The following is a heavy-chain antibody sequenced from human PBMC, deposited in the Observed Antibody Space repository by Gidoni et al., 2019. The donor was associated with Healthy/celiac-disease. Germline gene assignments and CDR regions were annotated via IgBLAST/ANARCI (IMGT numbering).Heavy chain of an antibody. Sequence: EVQLLESGGGLVQPGGSLRLSCAPSGFPFSSYAMGWVRQAPGKGLEWVSAISGSGGSTYYADSVKGRFTISRDNSKNTLYLQMNSLRAEDTAVYYCAKDTGITGTTYYYYGMDVWGQGTTVTVSS. V-gene: IGHV3-23*01. CDR2: ISGSGGST. J-gene: IGHJ6*02. D-gene: IGHD1-7*01. CDR3: AKDTGITGTTYYYYGMDV. CDR1: GFPFSSYA.